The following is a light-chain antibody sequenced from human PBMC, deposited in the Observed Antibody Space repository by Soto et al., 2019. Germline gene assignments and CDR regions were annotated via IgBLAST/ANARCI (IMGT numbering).Light chain of an antibody. CDR1: SSDVGGYNF. J-gene: IGLJ1*01. Sequence: QSVLTQPASVSGSPGQSITISCTGSSSDVGGYNFVSWYQHHPGTPPKLIIYEVIHRPSGVSNRFSGSKSANKASLTISGLQVEDEADYYCSSYTTSTTVVFGTGTKVTVL. CDR3: SSYTTSTTVV. V-gene: IGLV2-14*01. CDR2: EVI.